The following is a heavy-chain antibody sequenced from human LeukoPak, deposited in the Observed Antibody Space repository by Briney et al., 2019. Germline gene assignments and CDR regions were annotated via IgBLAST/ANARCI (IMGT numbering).Heavy chain of an antibody. Sequence: PETLSLTCTLSGGSISSYYWSWVRQPPGKGLEWIGYIYYSGSTSYNPSLKSRVTMSVDTSKNQFSLKLSSVTAADTAMYYCARRGYCTTTSCYPPPYGMDVWGQGTTDTVSS. J-gene: IGHJ6*02. V-gene: IGHV4-59*01. CDR1: GGSISSYY. D-gene: IGHD2-2*01. CDR3: ARRGYCTTTSCYPPPYGMDV. CDR2: IYYSGST.